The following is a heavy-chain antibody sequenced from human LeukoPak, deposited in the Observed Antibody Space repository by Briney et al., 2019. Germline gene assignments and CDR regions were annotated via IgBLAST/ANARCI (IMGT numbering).Heavy chain of an antibody. V-gene: IGHV3-30*04. CDR3: VLGYCSSTSCSSTPIDY. CDR1: GLAFSSYS. Sequence: GGSLRLSCVASGLAFSSYSMHWVRQAPGKGLEWVGVISYDGSDEYYTDSVKGRFTISRDNSKNTVYLQMNSLRADDTAVYYGVLGYCSSTSCSSTPIDYWGQGTLVTVSS. D-gene: IGHD2-2*01. CDR2: ISYDGSDE. J-gene: IGHJ4*02.